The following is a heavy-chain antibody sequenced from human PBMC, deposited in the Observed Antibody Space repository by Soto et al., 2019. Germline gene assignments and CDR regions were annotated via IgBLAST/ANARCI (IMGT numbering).Heavy chain of an antibody. CDR2: ISYDGSNK. D-gene: IGHD6-13*01. CDR3: AREGYSSSYLDY. J-gene: IGHJ4*02. V-gene: IGHV3-30-3*01. Sequence: GGSLRLSCAASGFTFSSYAMHWVRQAPGKGLEWVAVISYDGSNKYYADSVKGRFTISRDNSKNTLYLQMNSLRAEDTAVYYCAREGYSSSYLDYWGQGTLVTVSS. CDR1: GFTFSSYA.